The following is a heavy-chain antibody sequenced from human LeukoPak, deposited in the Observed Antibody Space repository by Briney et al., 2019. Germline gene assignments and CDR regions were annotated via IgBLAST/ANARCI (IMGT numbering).Heavy chain of an antibody. J-gene: IGHJ6*03. CDR1: YDSINTYY. Sequence: PSETLSLTCTFSYDSINTYYWSWIRQPAGKGLEWIGRLYTSGTTNYNPSLKSRISMSIDTSKKLFSMTLSSVTAADTAVYYCARGYSSGSLVYMDVWGKGTTVIVSS. V-gene: IGHV4-4*07. CDR3: ARGYSSGSLVYMDV. CDR2: LYTSGTT. D-gene: IGHD3-10*01.